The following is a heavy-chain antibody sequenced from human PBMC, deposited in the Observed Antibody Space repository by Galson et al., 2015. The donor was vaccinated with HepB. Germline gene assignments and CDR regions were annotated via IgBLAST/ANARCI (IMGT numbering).Heavy chain of an antibody. Sequence: SLRLSCAASEFNFSDYGMHWVRQAPGKGLEWVALIWKDGTNKYYADSVKGRFTVSRDNSKRTLYLQMNSLRVEDTAIYYCATERRHNTGWFALDSWGQGALVTVSS. CDR2: IWKDGTNK. CDR1: EFNFSDYG. V-gene: IGHV3-33*01. CDR3: ATERRHNTGWFALDS. J-gene: IGHJ4*02. D-gene: IGHD6-19*01.